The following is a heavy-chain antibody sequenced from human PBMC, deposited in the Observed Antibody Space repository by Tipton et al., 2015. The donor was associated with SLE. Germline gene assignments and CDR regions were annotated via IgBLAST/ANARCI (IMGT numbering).Heavy chain of an antibody. D-gene: IGHD3-10*01. V-gene: IGHV4-59*12. J-gene: IGHJ4*02. CDR3: ARIQVLYYYGSGSYVFDI. CDR2: IYYSGST. Sequence: TLSLTCTVSGGSISSYYWSWIRQPPGKGLEWIGYIYYSGSTNYNPSLKSRVTISIDTSKNHFSLTLNSVIAADTAVYFCARIQVLYYYGSGSYVFDIWGQGSLVTVSS. CDR1: GGSISSYY.